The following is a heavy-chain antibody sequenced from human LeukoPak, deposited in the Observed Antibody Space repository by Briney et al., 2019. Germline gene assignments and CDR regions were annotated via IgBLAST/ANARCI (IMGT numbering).Heavy chain of an antibody. D-gene: IGHD3-22*01. CDR1: GGSISSYY. J-gene: IGHJ5*02. CDR2: IYYSGST. CDR3: ARHYYDSGGYYFTNWFDP. Sequence: ASETLSLTCTVSGGSISSYYWSWIRQPPGKGLEWIGYIYYSGSTNYNPSLKSRVTISVDTSKNQFSLKLSSVTAADTAVYYCARHYYDSGGYYFTNWFDPWGQGTLVTVSS. V-gene: IGHV4-59*08.